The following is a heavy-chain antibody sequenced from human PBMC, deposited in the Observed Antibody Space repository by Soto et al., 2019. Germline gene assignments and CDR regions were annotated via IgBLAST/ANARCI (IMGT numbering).Heavy chain of an antibody. CDR3: ARQGGSWGGYSFDY. Sequence: SETLSLTCTVSGGSISGSSYYWGWIRQPPGKGLEWIASIYYRGSTHYSPSLKSRVTISVDTSKNQFSPKLSSVTAADTAVYYCARQGGSWGGYSFDYWGQGTLVTVSS. J-gene: IGHJ4*02. V-gene: IGHV4-39*01. D-gene: IGHD3-3*01. CDR2: IYYRGST. CDR1: GGSISGSSYY.